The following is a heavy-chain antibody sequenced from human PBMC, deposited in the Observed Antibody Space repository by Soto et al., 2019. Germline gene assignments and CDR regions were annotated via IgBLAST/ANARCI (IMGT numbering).Heavy chain of an antibody. Sequence: GGSLRLSCAASGFTFSSYWMHWVRQAPGKGLVWVSRINSDGSSTSYADSVKGRFTISRDNAKNTLYLQMNSLRAEDTAVYYCARGSLEWLASPNYYYGMDVWGQGTTVTVSS. CDR3: ARGSLEWLASPNYYYGMDV. CDR2: INSDGSST. J-gene: IGHJ6*02. CDR1: GFTFSSYW. V-gene: IGHV3-74*01. D-gene: IGHD3-3*01.